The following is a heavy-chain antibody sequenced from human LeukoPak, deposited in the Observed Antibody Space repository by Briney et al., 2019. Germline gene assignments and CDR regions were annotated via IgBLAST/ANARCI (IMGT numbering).Heavy chain of an antibody. V-gene: IGHV1-2*02. Sequence: GASVKVSCKASGYTFTGYYMHWVRQAPGQGLEWMGWINPNSGGTNYAQKFQGRVTMTGDTSISTAYMELSRLRSDDTAVYYCAREETGTTGPPLDYWGQGTLVTVSS. CDR3: AREETGTTGPPLDY. J-gene: IGHJ4*02. D-gene: IGHD1-7*01. CDR2: INPNSGGT. CDR1: GYTFTGYY.